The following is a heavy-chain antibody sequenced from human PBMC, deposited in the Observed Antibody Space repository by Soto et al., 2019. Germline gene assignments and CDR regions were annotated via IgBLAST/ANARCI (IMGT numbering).Heavy chain of an antibody. CDR1: GGSISSGGYY. CDR2: IYYSGST. Sequence: SETLSLTCTVSGGSISSGGYYWSWIRQHPGKGLEWIGYIYYSGSTYYNPSLRSRVTISVDTSKNQFSLKLSSVTAADTAVYYCARESNDGAPVGYYFDYWGQGPLVTVSS. J-gene: IGHJ4*02. V-gene: IGHV4-31*03. D-gene: IGHD1-1*01. CDR3: ARESNDGAPVGYYFDY.